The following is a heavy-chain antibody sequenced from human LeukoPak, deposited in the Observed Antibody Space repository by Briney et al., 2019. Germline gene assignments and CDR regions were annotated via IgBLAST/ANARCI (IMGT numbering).Heavy chain of an antibody. CDR2: IYYSGST. V-gene: IGHV4-59*08. Sequence: PSETLSLTCSVSGGSISNHYWSWIRQPPGKGLEWIGYIYYSGSTNYNPSLKSRVTISVDTSKKQFSLKLSSVTAADTAVYYCARHDYDSSGYYYYFDYWGQGTLVTVSS. J-gene: IGHJ4*02. D-gene: IGHD3-22*01. CDR1: GGSISNHY. CDR3: ARHDYDSSGYYYYFDY.